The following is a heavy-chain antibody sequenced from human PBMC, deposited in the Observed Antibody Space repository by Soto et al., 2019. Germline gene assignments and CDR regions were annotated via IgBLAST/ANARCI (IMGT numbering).Heavy chain of an antibody. CDR3: VRGNIYFDP. V-gene: IGHV1-3*01. D-gene: IGHD1-1*01. CDR1: GYIFTSYV. J-gene: IGHJ5*02. CDR2: INAGNGNT. Sequence: QVQLVQSGAEVQKPGASVKVSCKASGYIFTSYVIHWVRQAPGQRLEWMGWINAGNGNTKYSQKFQGRVTITSDTSASTAYMELSSLRSEDTAVYYCVRGNIYFDPWGQGILVIVSS.